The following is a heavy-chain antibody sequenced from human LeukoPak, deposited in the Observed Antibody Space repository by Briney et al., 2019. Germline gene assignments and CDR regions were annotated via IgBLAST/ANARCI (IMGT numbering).Heavy chain of an antibody. D-gene: IGHD2-2*01. CDR2: IIPIFGTA. CDR1: GGTFSSYA. V-gene: IGHV1-69*05. J-gene: IGHJ3*02. Sequence: GASVKVSCKASGGTFSSYAISWVRQAPGQGLEWMGGIIPIFGTANYAQKFQGRVTITTDESTSTAYMELSSLRSEDTAVYYCARDYCSSTSCHDAFDIWGQGTMVTVSS. CDR3: ARDYCSSTSCHDAFDI.